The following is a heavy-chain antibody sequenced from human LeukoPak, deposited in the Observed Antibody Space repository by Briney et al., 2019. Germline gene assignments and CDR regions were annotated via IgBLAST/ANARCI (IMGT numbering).Heavy chain of an antibody. V-gene: IGHV4-4*07. CDR1: GGSISSYY. CDR3: ATLGYCSSTSCYSADY. J-gene: IGHJ4*02. Sequence: KPSETLSLTCTVSGGSISSYYWSWIRQPAGKGLEWIGRIYTSGSTNYIPSLKSRVTMSVDTSKNQFSLKLSSVTAADTAVYYCATLGYCSSTSCYSADYWGQGTLVTVSS. D-gene: IGHD2-2*03. CDR2: IYTSGST.